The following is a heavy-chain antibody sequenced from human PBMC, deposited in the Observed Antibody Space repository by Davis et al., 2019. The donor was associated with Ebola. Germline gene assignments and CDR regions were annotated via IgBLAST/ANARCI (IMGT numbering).Heavy chain of an antibody. CDR2: ISSSSSTI. V-gene: IGHV3-48*02. J-gene: IGHJ6*02. CDR1: GFTFSSYG. Sequence: GESLKISCTASGFTFSSYGMHWVRQAPGKGLEWVSYISSSSSTIYYADSVKGRFTISRDNAKNSLYLQMNSLRDEDTAVYYCARDVSDQGLYYYYGMDVWGQGTTVTVSS. CDR3: ARDVSDQGLYYYYGMDV. D-gene: IGHD2-2*01.